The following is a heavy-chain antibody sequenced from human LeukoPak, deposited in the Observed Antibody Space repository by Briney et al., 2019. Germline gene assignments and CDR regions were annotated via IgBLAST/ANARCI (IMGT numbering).Heavy chain of an antibody. CDR1: GFTVSTNH. D-gene: IGHD1-26*01. CDR3: ARGNSLSGSYFPWYDY. J-gene: IGHJ4*02. CDR2: IYSGGSI. V-gene: IGHV3-53*01. Sequence: GGSLRLSCAASGFTVSTNHMSWVRQTPGKGLEWVSTIYSGGSIYYADSVKGRFTISRDNSKNTLYLQMNSLRVEDTAVYFCARGNSLSGSYFPWYDYWGQGTLVTVSS.